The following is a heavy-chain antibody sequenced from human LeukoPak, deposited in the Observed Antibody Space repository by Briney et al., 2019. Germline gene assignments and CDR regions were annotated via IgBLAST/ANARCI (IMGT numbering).Heavy chain of an antibody. CDR1: GYTFSSYA. CDR3: ATEWLHPRGSDAFDI. D-gene: IGHD5-24*01. CDR2: ISGYNGNT. Sequence: GASVKVSCKASGYTFSSYAISWVRQAPGQGLEWLGWISGYNGNTRYVQNLQGRVTITTDTSTSTGYMELRSLRSDDTAVYYCATEWLHPRGSDAFDIWGQGTMVTVSS. J-gene: IGHJ3*02. V-gene: IGHV1-18*01.